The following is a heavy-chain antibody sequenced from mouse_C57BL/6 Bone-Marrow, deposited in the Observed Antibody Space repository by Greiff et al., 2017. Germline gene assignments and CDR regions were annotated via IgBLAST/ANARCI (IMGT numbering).Heavy chain of an antibody. CDR3: ARHRYFEV. J-gene: IGHJ1*03. V-gene: IGHV7-3*01. Sequence: EVQVVESGGGLVQPGGSLSLSCAASGFTFTGYYMSWVRQPPGQALEWLGFIRNKANGYTTEYSATVKGRVTISRDNAKNTLYLQMSSLKSEDTARYYCARHRYFEVWGTGTTVTVSS. CDR2: IRNKANGYTT. CDR1: GFTFTGYY.